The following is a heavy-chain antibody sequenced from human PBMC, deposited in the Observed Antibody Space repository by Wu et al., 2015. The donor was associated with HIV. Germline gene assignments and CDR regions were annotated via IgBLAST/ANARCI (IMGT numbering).Heavy chain of an antibody. D-gene: IGHD4-23*01. J-gene: IGHJ4*02. CDR1: GYTFTSYG. Sequence: QVQLLQSGGEVKKPGASVEVSCKAFGYTFTSYGITWVRQAPGQGLEWMGWISVHKGKTKYAQKFQGRVTMTTDTSTDTVYMELRSLRSDDTAVYYCARDFVGRATVVTPGIFDYWGEGTLVTVSS. CDR2: ISVHKGKT. CDR3: ARDFVGRATVVTPGIFDY. V-gene: IGHV1-18*01.